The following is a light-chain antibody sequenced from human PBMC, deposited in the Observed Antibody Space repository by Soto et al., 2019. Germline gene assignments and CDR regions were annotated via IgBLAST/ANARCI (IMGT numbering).Light chain of an antibody. CDR1: QDTSNY. CDR3: QQCHNRPYT. V-gene: IGKV1-33*01. CDR2: DAY. J-gene: IGKJ2*01. Sequence: DIQMTQSPSSMSASVGDRITITCQASQDTSNYLNWYQQKPGKAPKLMIYDAYILETGVPSRFSGSGSGTYFTFTISSLQPEDIATYYCQQCHNRPYTFGQGTKLEI.